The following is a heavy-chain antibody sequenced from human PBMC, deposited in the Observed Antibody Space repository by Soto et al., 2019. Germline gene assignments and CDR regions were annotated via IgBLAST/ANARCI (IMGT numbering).Heavy chain of an antibody. CDR3: STASQYSTDWQRFDS. Sequence: QVQLVQSGVEVKKPGASVKVSCKASGYTFTNYAISWVRQAPGRGLEWMGWINTYNGNPNYAQIFQGRVTMTTDTSTGTAYMELRSLKSADAAVYYCSTASQYSTDWQRFDSWGQGTLVTVSS. D-gene: IGHD6-6*01. CDR2: INTYNGNP. CDR1: GYTFTNYA. J-gene: IGHJ4*02. V-gene: IGHV1-18*01.